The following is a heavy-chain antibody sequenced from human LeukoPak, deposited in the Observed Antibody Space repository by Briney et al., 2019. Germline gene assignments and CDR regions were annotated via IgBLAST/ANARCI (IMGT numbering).Heavy chain of an antibody. Sequence: SETLSLTCTVSGGSISSHYWNWIRQPAGKGLEWIGYIYYSGSTNYNPSLKSRVTISVDTSKNQFSLKLSSVTAADTAVYYCAREKYYYDSSGYRDYMDVWGKGTTVTVSS. J-gene: IGHJ6*03. D-gene: IGHD3-22*01. CDR2: IYYSGST. CDR3: AREKYYYDSSGYRDYMDV. CDR1: GGSISSHY. V-gene: IGHV4-59*11.